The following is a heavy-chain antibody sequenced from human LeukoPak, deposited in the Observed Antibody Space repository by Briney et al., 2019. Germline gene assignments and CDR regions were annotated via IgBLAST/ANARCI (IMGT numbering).Heavy chain of an antibody. CDR3: ARDLGKRITMIADY. Sequence: GGSLRLSCAASGFTFSSYAMHWVRQAPGKGLEWVAVISYDGSNKYYADSVKGRFTISRDNSKNTLYLQMNSLRAEDTAVYYCARDLGKRITMIADYWGQGTLVTVSS. J-gene: IGHJ4*02. V-gene: IGHV3-30-3*01. CDR2: ISYDGSNK. D-gene: IGHD3-22*01. CDR1: GFTFSSYA.